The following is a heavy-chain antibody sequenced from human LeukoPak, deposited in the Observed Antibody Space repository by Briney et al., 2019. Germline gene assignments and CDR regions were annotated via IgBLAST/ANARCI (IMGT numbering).Heavy chain of an antibody. Sequence: GGSLRLSCVASGFTLGSYWMTWVRQAPGKGLEWVANIDENGNKKYYADSVKSRFTISRDNARQSLYLQMNSLRAEDTAVYYCARGLPSYDMGLDYWGQGTLVTVSS. CDR2: IDENGNKK. CDR3: ARGLPSYDMGLDY. D-gene: IGHD3-9*01. V-gene: IGHV3-7*01. J-gene: IGHJ4*02. CDR1: GFTLGSYW.